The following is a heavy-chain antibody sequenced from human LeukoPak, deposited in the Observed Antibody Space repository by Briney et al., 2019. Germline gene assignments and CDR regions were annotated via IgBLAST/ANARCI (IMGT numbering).Heavy chain of an antibody. CDR1: GGSIGIYY. CDR2: ISASGST. D-gene: IGHD4-17*01. Sequence: SETLSLTCNVSGGSIGIYYCSWIRHPAGKGMEWIGRISASGSTNYSPSLKSRVTMSVDTSKRQFSLKLSSVTAADTALYYCARETRDDGDNRGRFFDYWGQGTMVTVSS. CDR3: ARETRDDGDNRGRFFDY. J-gene: IGHJ4*02. V-gene: IGHV4-4*07.